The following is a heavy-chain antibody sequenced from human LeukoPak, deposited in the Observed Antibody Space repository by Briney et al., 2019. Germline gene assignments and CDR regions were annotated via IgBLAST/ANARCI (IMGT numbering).Heavy chain of an antibody. CDR1: GFTFSSYA. D-gene: IGHD3-10*01. Sequence: GGSLRLSCAASGFTFSSYAMHWVRQAPGKGLEWVAVISYDGSNKYYADSVKGRFTISRDNSKNTLYLQMNSLRAEDTAVYYCARDRGGPDYWGQGTLVTVSS. CDR3: ARDRGGPDY. V-gene: IGHV3-30-3*01. J-gene: IGHJ4*02. CDR2: ISYDGSNK.